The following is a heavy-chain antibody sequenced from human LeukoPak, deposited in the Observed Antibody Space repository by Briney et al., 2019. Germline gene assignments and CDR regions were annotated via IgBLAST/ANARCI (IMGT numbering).Heavy chain of an antibody. Sequence: RPGGSLRLSCAASGFTFSSYWMSWVRQAPGKGLEWVANIKQDGSEKYYVDSVKGRFTISRDNAKNSLYLQMNSLRAEDTAVYYCARERPIFYYGSGCSDYWGQGTLVTVSS. J-gene: IGHJ4*02. CDR1: GFTFSSYW. CDR2: IKQDGSEK. V-gene: IGHV3-7*01. D-gene: IGHD3-10*01. CDR3: ARERPIFYYGSGCSDY.